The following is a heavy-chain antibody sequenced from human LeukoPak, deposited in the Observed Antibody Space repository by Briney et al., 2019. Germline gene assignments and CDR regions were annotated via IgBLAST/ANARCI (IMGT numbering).Heavy chain of an antibody. CDR2: INHSGST. CDR3: ARERIFGVVITQYYFDY. Sequence: PSETLSLTCAVYGGSFSGYYWSWIRQPPGKGLEWIGEINHSGSTNYNPSLKSRVTISVDTSKNQFSLKLSSVTAADTAVYYCARERIFGVVITQYYFDYWGQGTLVTVSS. D-gene: IGHD3-3*01. V-gene: IGHV4-34*01. J-gene: IGHJ4*02. CDR1: GGSFSGYY.